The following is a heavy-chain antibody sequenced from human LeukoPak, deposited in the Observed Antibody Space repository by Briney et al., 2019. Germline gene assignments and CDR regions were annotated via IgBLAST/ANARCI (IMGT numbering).Heavy chain of an antibody. Sequence: GGSLRLSCAASGFTFSSYGMHWVRQAPGKGLEWVSGISGSGASTYYADSVKGRFTISRDNSKNTLYLQMNSLRAEDTAVYYCAKDRIVRGVIDAFDIWGQGTMVTVSS. J-gene: IGHJ3*02. CDR1: GFTFSSYG. D-gene: IGHD3-10*01. CDR2: ISGSGAST. CDR3: AKDRIVRGVIDAFDI. V-gene: IGHV3-23*01.